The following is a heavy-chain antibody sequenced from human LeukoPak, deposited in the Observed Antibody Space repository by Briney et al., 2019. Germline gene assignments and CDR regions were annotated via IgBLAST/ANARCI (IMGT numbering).Heavy chain of an antibody. V-gene: IGHV3-23*01. CDR2: ISGSGGST. D-gene: IGHD1-20*01. J-gene: IGHJ4*02. CDR3: AKDSPLTGTTPKGL. Sequence: PGGSLRLSCAASGFTFSSYAMSWVRQAPGKGLEWVSAISGSGGSTYYADSVKGWFTISRDNSKNTLYLQMNSLRAEDTAVYYCAKDSPLTGTTPKGLWGQGTLVTVSS. CDR1: GFTFSSYA.